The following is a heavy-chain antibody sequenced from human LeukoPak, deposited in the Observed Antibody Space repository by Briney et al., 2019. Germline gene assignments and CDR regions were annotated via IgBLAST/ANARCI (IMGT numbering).Heavy chain of an antibody. Sequence: GGSLRLSCAASGFTFSNAWMSWVRQAPGKGLEWVGRIKTKIDGGTTDYAAPVKGRFTISRDDSKNTVYLQMNSLKTEDTAVYYCTTHWRHYDIVTGDYRRVGYWGQGTLVTVSS. CDR1: GFTFSNAW. CDR3: TTHWRHYDIVTGDYRRVGY. V-gene: IGHV3-15*01. D-gene: IGHD3-9*01. J-gene: IGHJ4*02. CDR2: IKTKIDGGTT.